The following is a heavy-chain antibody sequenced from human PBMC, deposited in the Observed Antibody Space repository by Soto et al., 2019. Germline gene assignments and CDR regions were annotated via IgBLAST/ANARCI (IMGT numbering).Heavy chain of an antibody. V-gene: IGHV1-69*01. CDR2: IIAIFGTA. J-gene: IGHJ1*01. CDR1: GGTFSSYA. Sequence: QVQLVQSGAEVKKPGSSVKVSCTASGGTFSSYAISWVRQAPGQGLEWMGGIIAIFGTANYVQKFQGRVTITADDSTSAVYMELSSLRSEDSAVYYCARGDLIRGSFQHWCHGTLVTVSS. D-gene: IGHD3-16*01. CDR3: ARGDLIRGSFQH.